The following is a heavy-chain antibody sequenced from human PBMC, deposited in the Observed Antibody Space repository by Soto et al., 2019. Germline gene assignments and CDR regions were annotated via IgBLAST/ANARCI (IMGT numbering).Heavy chain of an antibody. J-gene: IGHJ4*02. Sequence: GGSLRLSCAASGFTFSSYAMSWVRQAPGKGLEWVSAISGSGGSTYYADSVKGRFTISRDNSKNTLYLQMNSLRAEDTAVYYCAKDTLYDFWSGYLGGHDYWGQGTLVTVSS. CDR1: GFTFSSYA. V-gene: IGHV3-23*01. CDR3: AKDTLYDFWSGYLGGHDY. CDR2: ISGSGGST. D-gene: IGHD3-3*01.